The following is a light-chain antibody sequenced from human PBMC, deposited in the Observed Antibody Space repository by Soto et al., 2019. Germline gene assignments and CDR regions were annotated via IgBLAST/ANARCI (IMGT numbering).Light chain of an antibody. Sequence: DIHMTQSPSSLSAYVGDRVTITCRASQSIGSYLNWYQQRQGQAPKLLIYSASTLYGGVQSSISSSGSGTDFTLTITSLQPEDLAIYCCQPSYNHPYTFGHWTKL. J-gene: IGKJ2*01. CDR3: QPSYNHPYT. CDR1: QSIGSY. V-gene: IGKV1-39*01. CDR2: SAS.